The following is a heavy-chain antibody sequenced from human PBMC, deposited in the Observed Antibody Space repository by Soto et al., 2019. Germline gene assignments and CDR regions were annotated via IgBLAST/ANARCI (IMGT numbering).Heavy chain of an antibody. CDR2: INIDGSST. CDR3: ARGRGYCRGSSCYVDL. V-gene: IGHV3-74*01. D-gene: IGHD2-15*01. CDR1: GFTFSSYW. Sequence: EVQLVESGGGLVQPGGSLRLSCAASGFTFSSYWMHWVRQAPGKGLVWVSRINIDGSSTSYADSVKGRFTISRDNAKNTLYRQMNSLRVEDTAVYYCARGRGYCRGSSCYVDLWGQGTLVTVPS. J-gene: IGHJ5*02.